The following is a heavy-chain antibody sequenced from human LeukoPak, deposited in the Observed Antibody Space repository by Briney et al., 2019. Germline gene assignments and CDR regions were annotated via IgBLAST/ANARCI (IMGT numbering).Heavy chain of an antibody. CDR2: ISYDGSNK. D-gene: IGHD4-17*01. V-gene: IGHV3-30-3*01. CDR1: GFTFSSYA. Sequence: GGSLRLSCAASGFTFSSYAMHWVRQAPGKGLEWVAVISYDGSNKYYADSVKGRFTISRDNSKNTLCLQMNSPRAEDTAVYYCARDHDYGDYRAAFDIWGQGTMVTVSS. J-gene: IGHJ3*02. CDR3: ARDHDYGDYRAAFDI.